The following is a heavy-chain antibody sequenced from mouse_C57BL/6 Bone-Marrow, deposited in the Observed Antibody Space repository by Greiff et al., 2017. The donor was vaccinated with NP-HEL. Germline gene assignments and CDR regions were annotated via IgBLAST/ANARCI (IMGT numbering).Heavy chain of an antibody. J-gene: IGHJ3*01. Sequence: VKLVESGGDLVKPGGPLKLSCAASGFTFSSYGMSWVRQTPDKRLEWVATISSGGSYTYYPDSVKGRFTSSRDNAKNTLYLQMSSLKSEDTAMYYCASPYDYDVAWFAYWGQGTLVTVSA. V-gene: IGHV5-6*02. D-gene: IGHD2-4*01. CDR2: ISSGGSYT. CDR3: ASPYDYDVAWFAY. CDR1: GFTFSSYG.